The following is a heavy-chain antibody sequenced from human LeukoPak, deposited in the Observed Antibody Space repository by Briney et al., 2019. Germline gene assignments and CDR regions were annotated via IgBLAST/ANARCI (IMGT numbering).Heavy chain of an antibody. CDR3: ARESGVVWFGELFPNYNWFDP. V-gene: IGHV1-2*02. CDR2: INPNSGGT. Sequence: ASVKVSCKASGYTFTGYYMHWVRQAPGQGLEWMGWINPNSGGTNYAQKFQGRVTMTRDTSISTAYMELSRLRSDDTAVYYCARESGVVWFGELFPNYNWFDPWGQGTLVTVSS. CDR1: GYTFTGYY. J-gene: IGHJ5*02. D-gene: IGHD3-10*01.